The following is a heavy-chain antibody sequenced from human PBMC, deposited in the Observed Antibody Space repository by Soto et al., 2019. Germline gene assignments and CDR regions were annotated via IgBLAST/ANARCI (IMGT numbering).Heavy chain of an antibody. D-gene: IGHD2-2*01. Sequence: QVQLVQSGAEVKKPGSSVMVSCKASGGTFSSYAISWVRQAPGQGLEWMGGIIPIFGTANYAQKFQGRVTITADESTSTAYMELSSLRSEDTAVYYRARAVVPAASYYYYGMDVWGQGTTVTVSS. J-gene: IGHJ6*02. V-gene: IGHV1-69*01. CDR2: IIPIFGTA. CDR3: ARAVVPAASYYYYGMDV. CDR1: GGTFSSYA.